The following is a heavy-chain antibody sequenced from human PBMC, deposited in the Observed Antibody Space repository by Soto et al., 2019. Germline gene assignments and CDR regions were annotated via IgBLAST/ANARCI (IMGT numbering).Heavy chain of an antibody. CDR2: VDHTGST. Sequence: SETLSLTCAVYGGSFSGYYWSWIRQPPGKGLEWIGEVDHTGSTIYNPSLKSRVTLSLDTSKNQFSLKVRSVTAADTAVYYCARGSYYYGMDVWGQGTTVTVSS. CDR3: ARGSYYYGMDV. V-gene: IGHV4-34*01. J-gene: IGHJ6*02. CDR1: GGSFSGYY.